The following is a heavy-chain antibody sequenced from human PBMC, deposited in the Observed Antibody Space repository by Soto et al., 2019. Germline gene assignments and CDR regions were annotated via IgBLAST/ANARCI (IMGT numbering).Heavy chain of an antibody. D-gene: IGHD6-19*01. CDR2: ISGSGGST. CDR3: AKDNFLQQWLVFHFDY. Sequence: GGSLRLSCAASGLTFSSYAMSWVRQAPGKGLEWVSAISGSGGSTYYADSVKGRFTISRDNSKNTLYLQMNSLRAEDTAVYYCAKDNFLQQWLVFHFDYWGQGTLVTVSS. CDR1: GLTFSSYA. V-gene: IGHV3-23*01. J-gene: IGHJ4*02.